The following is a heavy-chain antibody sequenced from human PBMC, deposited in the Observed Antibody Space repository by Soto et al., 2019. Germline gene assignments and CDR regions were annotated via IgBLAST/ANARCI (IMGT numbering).Heavy chain of an antibody. Sequence: PGGSLRLSCAASGFTFSSYAMSWVRQAPGKGLEWVSAISGSGISTYYADSVKGRFTISRDNSKNTLYLQMNSLRAEDTAVYYCAKGVGYSSGWDHFDYWGQGTLVTVSS. V-gene: IGHV3-23*01. CDR3: AKGVGYSSGWDHFDY. J-gene: IGHJ4*02. CDR2: ISGSGIST. D-gene: IGHD6-19*01. CDR1: GFTFSSYA.